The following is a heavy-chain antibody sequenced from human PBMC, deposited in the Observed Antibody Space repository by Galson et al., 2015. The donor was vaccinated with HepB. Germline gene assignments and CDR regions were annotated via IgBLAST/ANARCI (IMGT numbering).Heavy chain of an antibody. D-gene: IGHD1-26*01. J-gene: IGHJ4*02. CDR1: GESFSGYY. Sequence: SLTCAVYGESFSGYYWSWIRQPPGKGLEWIGEINHSGSTNYNPSLKSRVTISVDTSKNQFSLKLSSVTAADTAVYYCASGPKVGARYYFDYWGQGTLVTVSS. V-gene: IGHV4-34*01. CDR3: ASGPKVGARYYFDY. CDR2: INHSGST.